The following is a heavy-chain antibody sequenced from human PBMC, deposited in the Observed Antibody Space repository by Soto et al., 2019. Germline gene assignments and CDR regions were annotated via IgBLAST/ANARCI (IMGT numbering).Heavy chain of an antibody. CDR2: IRYDGSAE. Sequence: QVELVESGGGVVQPGTSLRLSCAASGFTFSTYGMHWVRQAPGKGLDWLAGIRYDGSAEFYADSVKGRLTIFRDNSKNTVYLQMSSLTTEDTAVYYCTRGFQQKGPGGRFDYWGQGTLVTVSS. V-gene: IGHV3-33*01. CDR1: GFTFSTYG. J-gene: IGHJ4*02. D-gene: IGHD6-13*01. CDR3: TRGFQQKGPGGRFDY.